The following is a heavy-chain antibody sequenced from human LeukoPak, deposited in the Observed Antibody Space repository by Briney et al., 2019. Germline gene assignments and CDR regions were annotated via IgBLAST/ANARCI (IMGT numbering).Heavy chain of an antibody. J-gene: IGHJ4*02. CDR1: GVSIVRHY. CDR2: ISYSGST. V-gene: IGHV4-59*11. D-gene: IGHD7-27*01. Sequence: SETLSLTCTVSGVSIVRHYWIWIRQPPGKGLEWIGHISYSGSTNYDPSLKSRVTISVDTSKNQVSLRLSSVTAADTAVYYCARDGEGDEGWDYWGQGTLVTVSS. CDR3: ARDGEGDEGWDY.